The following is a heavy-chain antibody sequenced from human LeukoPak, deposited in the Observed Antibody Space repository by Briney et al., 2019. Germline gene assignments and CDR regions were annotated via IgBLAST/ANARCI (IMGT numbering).Heavy chain of an antibody. Sequence: ASVKVSCKASGYTFTSYYMHWVRQAPGQGLEWMGIINPSGGSTSYAQKFQGRVTMTRDTSTSTVYMELSSLRSEDTAVYYRARGGSMITMVRGVPDVWGQGTTVTVSS. CDR3: ARGGSMITMVRGVPDV. D-gene: IGHD3-10*01. CDR1: GYTFTSYY. CDR2: INPSGGST. J-gene: IGHJ6*02. V-gene: IGHV1-46*01.